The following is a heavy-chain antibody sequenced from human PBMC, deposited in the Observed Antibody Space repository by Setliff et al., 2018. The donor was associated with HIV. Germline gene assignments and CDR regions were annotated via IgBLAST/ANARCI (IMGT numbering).Heavy chain of an antibody. CDR1: GGSFSDYY. V-gene: IGHV4-34*01. CDR2: ISHSGGT. J-gene: IGHJ4*02. Sequence: ETLSLTCAVYGGSFSDYYWTWICQPPGKGLEWIGEISHSGGTYYNPSLNSRVTISVDTSKNHFSLKLRSVTAADTAVYYCARHLLRGYIYIVFDYWGQGTLVTVSS. CDR3: ARHLLRGYIYIVFDY. D-gene: IGHD5-18*01.